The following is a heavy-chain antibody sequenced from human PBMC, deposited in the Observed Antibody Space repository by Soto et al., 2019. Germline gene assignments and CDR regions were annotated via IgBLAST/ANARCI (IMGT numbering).Heavy chain of an antibody. J-gene: IGHJ4*02. CDR1: GFTFRNQD. V-gene: IGHV3-23*01. CDR3: AKDRQFRSYYESAGHYND. CDR2: ISGRGGVT. D-gene: IGHD3-22*01. Sequence: DVQLLESGGGLVQPGGSLRLTCVGSGFTFRNQDMRWVRQAPGKGLEWVSGISGRGGVTYYADSVKGRFTISRDNSKNTLYLQMNNLRANDTAVYYCAKDRQFRSYYESAGHYNDWGQGTLVTVSS.